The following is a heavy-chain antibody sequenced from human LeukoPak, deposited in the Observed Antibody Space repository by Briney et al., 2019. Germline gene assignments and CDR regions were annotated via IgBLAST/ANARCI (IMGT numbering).Heavy chain of an antibody. V-gene: IGHV4-59*01. CDR2: IHYTGRA. D-gene: IGHD3-10*01. Sequence: SETLSLTCVVSGGSLHRSFWTWVRQPPGKGLEWLGYIHYTGRATYHPSLKSRLTISINTSRNQFSLNLNSVSAADTAVYYCARGGSYVSMDSWGQGTLVTVSS. J-gene: IGHJ4*02. CDR3: ARGGSYVSMDS. CDR1: GGSLHRSF.